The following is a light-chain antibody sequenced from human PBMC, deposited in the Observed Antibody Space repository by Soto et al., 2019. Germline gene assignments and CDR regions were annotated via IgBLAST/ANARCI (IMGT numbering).Light chain of an antibody. CDR1: SSDVGGYNY. Sequence: ALTPPASVSGSPRQAVAIFCTRTSSDVGGYNYVSWYQQHPGKAPKLMVYDVSNRPSGVSNRFSGSKSGNTASLTISGLQAEDEADYYCSSYTSSSTYVFGTGTKVTVL. V-gene: IGLV2-14*01. CDR3: SSYTSSSTYV. CDR2: DVS. J-gene: IGLJ1*01.